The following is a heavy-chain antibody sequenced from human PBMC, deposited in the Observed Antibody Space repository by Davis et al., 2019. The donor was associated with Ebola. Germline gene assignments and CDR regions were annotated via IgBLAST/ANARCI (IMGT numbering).Heavy chain of an antibody. CDR3: ARADFWSGYYTFYYFDY. CDR1: GGSISSYY. D-gene: IGHD3-3*01. CDR2: IYYSGST. Sequence: MPSETLSLTCTVSGGSISSYYWSWIRQPPGKGLEWIGYIYYSGSTNYNPSLKSRVTISVDTSKNQFSLKLSSVTAADTAVYYCARADFWSGYYTFYYFDYWGQGTLVTVSS. V-gene: IGHV4-59*08. J-gene: IGHJ4*02.